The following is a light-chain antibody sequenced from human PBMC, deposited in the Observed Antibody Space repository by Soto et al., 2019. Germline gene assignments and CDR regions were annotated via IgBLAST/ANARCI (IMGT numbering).Light chain of an antibody. V-gene: IGKV1-39*01. J-gene: IGKJ2*01. CDR2: TSS. CDR3: QQSYSNPRT. Sequence: DIQMTQSPSSLSASVGDRVTITCRASRNVRGNVNWFQQKPGEAPKLLIHTSSLLQSGVPSRFSGSGFGTDFTLTIDSLQPEDFATFYCQQSYSNPRTFGQGTTLEIK. CDR1: RNVRGN.